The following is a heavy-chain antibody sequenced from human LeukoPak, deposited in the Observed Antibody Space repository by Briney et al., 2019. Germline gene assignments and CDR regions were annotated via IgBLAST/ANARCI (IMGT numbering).Heavy chain of an antibody. CDR1: GYTFTGYH. V-gene: IGHV1-2*02. CDR3: ARTFYYGSGRARYMDV. CDR2: INPDSGGT. Sequence: GASVKVSYKASGYTFTGYHMHWVRQAPGQGLEWMGWINPDSGGTDYAQRFQGRVTMTRDTSISTAYMELSRLRSDDTAMYYCARTFYYGSGRARYMDVWGKGTTVTVSS. J-gene: IGHJ6*03. D-gene: IGHD3-10*01.